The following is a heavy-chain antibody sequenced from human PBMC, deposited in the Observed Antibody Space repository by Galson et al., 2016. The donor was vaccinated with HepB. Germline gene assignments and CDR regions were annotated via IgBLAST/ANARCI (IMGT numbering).Heavy chain of an antibody. D-gene: IGHD3-10*01. V-gene: IGHV3-48*02. Sequence: SLRLSCAASGFSFSSYSMNWVRQAPGKGLEWVSHITSTGGTIYYADSVKGRFTISRDNAKNSLFLQMSSLRDDDTAVYYCARTERMVRGLFDYWGREPWSPSPQ. J-gene: IGHJ4*02. CDR1: GFSFSSYS. CDR3: ARTERMVRGLFDY. CDR2: ITSTGGTI.